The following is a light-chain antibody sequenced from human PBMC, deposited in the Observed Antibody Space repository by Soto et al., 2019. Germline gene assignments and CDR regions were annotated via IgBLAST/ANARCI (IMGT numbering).Light chain of an antibody. V-gene: IGKV3-15*01. CDR2: GAS. Sequence: EIVLTQSPATLSVSPWERVTLSCRASQSVDISLAWYQQKPGQAPRLLIYGASTRATDMPGTFSGRGSGTEFTLTISSLRPEDFAVYYCQQYRSWPRTFGQGTKVDIK. CDR3: QQYRSWPRT. J-gene: IGKJ1*01. CDR1: QSVDIS.